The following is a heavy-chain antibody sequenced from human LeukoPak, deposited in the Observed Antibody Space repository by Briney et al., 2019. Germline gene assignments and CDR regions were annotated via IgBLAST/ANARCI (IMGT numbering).Heavy chain of an antibody. D-gene: IGHD3-10*01. J-gene: IGHJ3*02. CDR2: VYTSGST. CDR1: GGSISGYC. CDR3: ARDRRQRITMDTGAADI. Sequence: PSETLSLTCTVSGGSISGYCWSWIRQPAGKGLEWLGRVYTSGSTNYNPSLKSRVTISMDTSKDQFSLKLSSVTAADTAGYYCARDRRQRITMDTGAADIWGQGTMVTVSS. V-gene: IGHV4-4*07.